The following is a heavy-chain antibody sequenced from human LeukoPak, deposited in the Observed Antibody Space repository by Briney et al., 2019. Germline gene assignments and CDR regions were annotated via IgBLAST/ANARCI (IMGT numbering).Heavy chain of an antibody. CDR2: ISGSGDTT. D-gene: IGHD5-24*01. V-gene: IGHV3-53*01. Sequence: GGSLRLSCAASGFTVSSNYMTWVRQAPGKGLEWVSVISGSGDTTYYADSVKGRFTISRDNSKNTLYLQMNSLRAEDTAVYFCARSRDGYKRFDSWGQGTLVTVSS. CDR1: GFTVSSNY. J-gene: IGHJ4*02. CDR3: ARSRDGYKRFDS.